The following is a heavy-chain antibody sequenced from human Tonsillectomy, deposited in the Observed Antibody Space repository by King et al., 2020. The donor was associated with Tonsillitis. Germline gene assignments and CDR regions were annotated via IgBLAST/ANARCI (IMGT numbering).Heavy chain of an antibody. V-gene: IGHV3-48*01. D-gene: IGHD6-25*01. CDR3: ARVPRGSYYMDV. J-gene: IGHJ6*03. CDR1: GFTFSDDD. Sequence: VQLVESGGGLVQPGGSLRLSCAAFGFTFSDDDMHWVRQAPGKGLEWVSYIGITGTPIYYADSVRGRFTISRDNAKNPLYLQLNSLRPEDTAVYYCARVPRGSYYMDVWGKGTTVIVSS. CDR2: IGITGTPI.